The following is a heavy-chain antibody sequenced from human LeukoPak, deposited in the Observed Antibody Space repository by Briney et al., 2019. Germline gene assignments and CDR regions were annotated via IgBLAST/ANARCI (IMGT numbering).Heavy chain of an antibody. CDR2: INSDGSST. V-gene: IGHV3-74*01. CDR3: ARDLSLWFGELFQPYYYYGMDV. CDR1: GFTFSSYW. J-gene: IGHJ6*02. Sequence: PGGSLRLSCAASGFTFSSYWMHWVRQAPGKGLVWVSRINSDGSSTSYADSVKGRFTISRDNAKNTLYLQMNSLRAEDTAVYYCARDLSLWFGELFQPYYYYGMDVWGQGTTVTVSS. D-gene: IGHD3-10*01.